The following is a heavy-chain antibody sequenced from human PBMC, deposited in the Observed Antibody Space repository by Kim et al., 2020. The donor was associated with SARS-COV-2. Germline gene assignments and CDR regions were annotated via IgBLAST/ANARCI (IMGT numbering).Heavy chain of an antibody. CDR3: ARLDYGGNGY. V-gene: IGHV1-2*02. D-gene: IGHD4-17*01. J-gene: IGHJ4*02. Sequence: GTNYAQKFQGRVTMTRDTSISTAYMELSRLRSDDTAVYYCARLDYGGNGYWGQGTLVTVSS. CDR2: GT.